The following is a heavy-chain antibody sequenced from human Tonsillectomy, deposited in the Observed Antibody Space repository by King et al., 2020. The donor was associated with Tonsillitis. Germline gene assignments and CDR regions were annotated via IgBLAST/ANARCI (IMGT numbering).Heavy chain of an antibody. J-gene: IGHJ4*02. CDR3: SKDLRCDYFDGSGSTFDH. CDR2: IQYDGRNT. Sequence: VQLVESGGGVVQPGGSLRLSCAASGFTFSSYGMHWVRQAPGKGLEWVAFIQYDGRNTYYADSVKGRFTISRDNSKNTLYVQMNSLRAEDTAVYYCSKDLRCDYFDGSGSTFDHWRQGTLVTVSS. D-gene: IGHD3-22*01. CDR1: GFTFSSYG. V-gene: IGHV3-30*02.